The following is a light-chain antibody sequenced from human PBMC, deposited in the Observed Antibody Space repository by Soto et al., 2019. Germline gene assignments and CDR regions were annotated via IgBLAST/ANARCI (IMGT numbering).Light chain of an antibody. CDR2: GGS. CDR1: QSVDTN. V-gene: IGKV3-15*01. J-gene: IGKJ1*01. CDR3: QQYNDWLWT. Sequence: EIVMTQSPATLSVSPGERATLSCRASQSVDTNLAWYQQKPGQAPRLLMYGGSTRATGIPARFGGRGSGTEFTLTISSLQSEDFAVYYCQQYNDWLWTFGQGTKVDIK.